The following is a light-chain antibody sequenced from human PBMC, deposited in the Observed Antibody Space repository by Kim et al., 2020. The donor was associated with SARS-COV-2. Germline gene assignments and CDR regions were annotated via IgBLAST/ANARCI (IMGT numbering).Light chain of an antibody. CDR1: SGHSSYA. CDR2: LNSDGSH. Sequence: QLVLTQSPSASASLGASVKLTCTLSSGHSSYAIAWHQQQPEKGPRYLMKLNSDGSHSKGDGIPDRFSGSSSGAERYLTISSLQSEDEADYYCQTWGTGIPFGGGTQLTV. CDR3: QTWGTGIP. J-gene: IGLJ2*01. V-gene: IGLV4-69*01.